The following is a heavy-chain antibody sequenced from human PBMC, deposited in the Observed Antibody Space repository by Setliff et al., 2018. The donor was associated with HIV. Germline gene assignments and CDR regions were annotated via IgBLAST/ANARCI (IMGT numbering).Heavy chain of an antibody. CDR2: IYPGDSDT. CDR3: ARDVSYSVGPVAYDVFDI. V-gene: IGHV5-51*01. Sequence: GESLKISCKGSGYSFTSYWIGWVRQMPGKGLEWMGIIYPGDSDTRYSPSFQGQVTISADKSISTAYLQWSSLKASDTAMYYCARDVSYSVGPVAYDVFDIWGQGTMVTVSS. CDR1: GYSFTSYW. J-gene: IGHJ3*02. D-gene: IGHD2-15*01.